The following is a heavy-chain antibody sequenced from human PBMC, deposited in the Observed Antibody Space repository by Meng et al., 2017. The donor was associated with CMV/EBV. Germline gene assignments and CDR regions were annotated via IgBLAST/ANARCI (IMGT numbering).Heavy chain of an antibody. Sequence: SVKVSCKASGGTFSSYAISWVRQAPGQGLEWMGGIIPTLGMANYAQKFQGRVTITADKSTSTAYMELSSLRSEDTAVYYCARDLHSTTPINSGSYHEDWGDAFDIWGQGTMVTVSS. CDR2: IIPTLGMA. CDR1: GGTFSSYA. J-gene: IGHJ3*02. D-gene: IGHD1-26*01. CDR3: ARDLHSTTPINSGSYHEDWGDAFDI. V-gene: IGHV1-69*10.